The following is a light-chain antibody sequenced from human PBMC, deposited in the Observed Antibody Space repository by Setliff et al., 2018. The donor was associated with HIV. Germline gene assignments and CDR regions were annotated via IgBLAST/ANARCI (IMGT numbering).Light chain of an antibody. CDR2: QAT. J-gene: IGLJ1*01. CDR1: SSDIGRYNL. CDR3: CSNTGSNTYV. Sequence: QSVLTQPASVSGSPGQSITISCTGTSSDIGRYNLVSWYQQYPGKAPKLMIYQATKRPSGVSNRFPGSKSGNTASLTISGLQSEDEADYYCCSNTGSNTYVIGSGTKV. V-gene: IGLV2-23*01.